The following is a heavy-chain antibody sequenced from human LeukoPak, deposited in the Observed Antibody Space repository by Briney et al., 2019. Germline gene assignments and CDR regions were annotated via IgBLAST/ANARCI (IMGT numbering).Heavy chain of an antibody. J-gene: IGHJ4*02. Sequence: SETLSLTCAVYGGSFSGYYWSWIRQPPGKGLEWIGEINHSGSTNYNPSLKSRVTISVDTSKNQFSLKLSSVTAADTVVYYCARERRRELRFLEWLPDYFDYWGQGTLVTVFS. CDR1: GGSFSGYY. CDR2: INHSGST. CDR3: ARERRRELRFLEWLPDYFDY. V-gene: IGHV4-34*01. D-gene: IGHD3-3*01.